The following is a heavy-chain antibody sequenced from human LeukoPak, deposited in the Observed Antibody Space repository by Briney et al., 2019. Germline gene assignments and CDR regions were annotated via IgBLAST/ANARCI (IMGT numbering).Heavy chain of an antibody. CDR3: ARPHKAMVKGYYYYYMDV. V-gene: IGHV1-2*02. CDR1: GYTFTGYY. Sequence: ASVKVSCKASGYTFTGYYMHWVRQAPGQGREWMGWINPNSGGKNYAQKFQGRVTMTRDTSISTAYMELSRLRSDDTAVYYCARPHKAMVKGYYYYYMDVWGKGTTVTVS. CDR2: INPNSGGK. J-gene: IGHJ6*03. D-gene: IGHD5-18*01.